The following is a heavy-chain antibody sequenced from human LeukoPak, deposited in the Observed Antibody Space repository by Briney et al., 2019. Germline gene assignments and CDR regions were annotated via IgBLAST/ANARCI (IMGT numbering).Heavy chain of an antibody. D-gene: IGHD6-19*01. J-gene: IGHJ5*02. CDR1: GASISSSSSY. Sequence: PSETLSLTCTVSGASISSSSSYWGWIRQPPGKGLEWIGEINHSGSTNYNPSLKSRVTISVDTSKNQFSLKLSSVTAADTAVYYCARGVKWLVSRFDPWGQGTLVTVSS. V-gene: IGHV4-39*07. CDR2: INHSGST. CDR3: ARGVKWLVSRFDP.